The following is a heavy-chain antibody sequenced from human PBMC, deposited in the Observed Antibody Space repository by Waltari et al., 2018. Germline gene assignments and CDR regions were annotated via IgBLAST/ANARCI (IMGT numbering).Heavy chain of an antibody. CDR2: INPNRGGT. Sequence: QVQLVQSGAEVKKPGASVKVSCKASGYTFTGYYMHWVRQAPGQGLEWMGRINPNRGGTNYAQKFQGRVTRTRDTSISTAYMELSRLRSDDTAVYYCARSGYPSDAFDIWGQGTMVTVSS. D-gene: IGHD6-25*01. CDR3: ARSGYPSDAFDI. J-gene: IGHJ3*02. V-gene: IGHV1-2*06. CDR1: GYTFTGYY.